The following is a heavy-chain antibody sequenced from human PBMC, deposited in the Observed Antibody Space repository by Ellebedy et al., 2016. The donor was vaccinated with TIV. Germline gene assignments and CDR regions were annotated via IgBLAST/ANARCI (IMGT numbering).Heavy chain of an antibody. D-gene: IGHD6-19*01. V-gene: IGHV5-51*01. CDR1: GYNFTSYW. CDR3: ARGKYSSDSKRVPYNWFDP. CDR2: IYPGDSDT. J-gene: IGHJ5*02. Sequence: GESLKISCKGSGYNFTSYWIGWVRQVPGKGLEWMGIIYPGDSDTRYSPSFQGQVPISVDKSITTTYLQWSSLKASDTAVYYCARGKYSSDSKRVPYNWFDPWGQGTLVSVSS.